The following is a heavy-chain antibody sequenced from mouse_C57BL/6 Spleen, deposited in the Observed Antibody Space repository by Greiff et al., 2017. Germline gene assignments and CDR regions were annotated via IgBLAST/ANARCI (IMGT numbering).Heavy chain of an antibody. CDR3: ARREYDYDWFAY. Sequence: QVTLKVSGPGILQSSQTLSLTCSFSGFSLSTSGMGVSWIRQPSGKGLEWLAHIYWDDDKRYNPSLKSRLTISKDTSRNQVFLKITSVDTADTATYYCARREYDYDWFAYWGQGTLVTVSA. CDR1: GFSLSTSGMG. J-gene: IGHJ3*01. CDR2: IYWDDDK. D-gene: IGHD2-4*01. V-gene: IGHV8-12*01.